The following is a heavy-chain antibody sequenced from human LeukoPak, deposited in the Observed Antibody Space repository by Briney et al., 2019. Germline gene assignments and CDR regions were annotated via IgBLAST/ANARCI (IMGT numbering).Heavy chain of an antibody. J-gene: IGHJ2*01. V-gene: IGHV4-34*01. D-gene: IGHD6-19*01. CDR2: INHSGST. Sequence: PSETLSLTCAVYGGSFSGYYWSWIRQPTGEGLEWIAEINHSGSTNYNPSLKSRVTISVDTSKNQFSLKLSSVTAADTAVYYCARVLEGSSGQHWYFDLWGRGTLVTVSS. CDR3: ARVLEGSSGQHWYFDL. CDR1: GGSFSGYY.